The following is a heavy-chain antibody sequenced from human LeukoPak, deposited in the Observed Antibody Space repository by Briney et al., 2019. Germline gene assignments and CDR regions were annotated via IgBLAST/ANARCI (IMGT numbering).Heavy chain of an antibody. CDR3: ARAQTSNCFDP. J-gene: IGHJ5*02. V-gene: IGHV4-31*03. CDR1: GGSISSGGYY. CDR2: IYYSGST. Sequence: PSETLSLTRTVSGGSISSGGYYWSWIRQHPGKGLEWIGYIYYSGSTYYNPSLKSRVTISVDTSKNQFSLKLSSVTAADTALYYCARAQTSNCFDPWGQGTLVAVSS.